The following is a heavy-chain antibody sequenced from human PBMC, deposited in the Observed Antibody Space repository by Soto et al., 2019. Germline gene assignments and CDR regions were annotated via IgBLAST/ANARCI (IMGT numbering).Heavy chain of an antibody. Sequence: QLQLQESGPGLVKPSETLSLTCTVSGGSISSSSYYWGWIRQPPGKGLEWIGSIYYSGSTYYNPSLKSRVTISVDTSKNQFSLKLSSVTAADTAVYYCARLTIQLWLLGGMDVWGQGTTVTVSS. V-gene: IGHV4-39*01. CDR2: IYYSGST. CDR1: GGSISSSSYY. J-gene: IGHJ6*02. CDR3: ARLTIQLWLLGGMDV. D-gene: IGHD5-18*01.